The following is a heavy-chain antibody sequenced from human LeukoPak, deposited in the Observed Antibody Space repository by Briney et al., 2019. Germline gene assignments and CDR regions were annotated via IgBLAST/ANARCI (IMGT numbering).Heavy chain of an antibody. CDR2: ISYDGSNK. CDR3: ARDPYSSSYVFDY. V-gene: IGHV3-30-3*01. J-gene: IGHJ4*02. Sequence: PGRSLRLSCAASGFTFSSYAMHWVRQAPGKGLEWVAVISYDGSNKYYADSVKGRFTISRDNSKNTLYLQMNSLRAEDTAVYYCARDPYSSSYVFDYWGQGTLVTVSS. D-gene: IGHD6-6*01. CDR1: GFTFSSYA.